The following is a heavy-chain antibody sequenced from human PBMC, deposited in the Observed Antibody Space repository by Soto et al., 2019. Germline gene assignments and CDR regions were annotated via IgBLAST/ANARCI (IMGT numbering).Heavy chain of an antibody. CDR3: AKDSGYNYGYFRWFDP. Sequence: SETLSHTCTASGATISNYYWSWIRQPPGRGLEWIGHIFYSGSTNYNPALKSRVTISVDTSKSQFSLKLSSVTAADTAVYYCAKDSGYNYGYFRWFDPWGQGTLVTVS. D-gene: IGHD5-18*01. CDR1: GATISNYY. V-gene: IGHV4-59*01. J-gene: IGHJ5*02. CDR2: IFYSGST.